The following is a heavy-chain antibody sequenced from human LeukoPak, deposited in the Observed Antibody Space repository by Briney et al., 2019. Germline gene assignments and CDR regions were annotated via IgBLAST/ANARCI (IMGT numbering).Heavy chain of an antibody. CDR3: ASDYYGSGRGAFDI. D-gene: IGHD3-10*01. J-gene: IGHJ3*02. V-gene: IGHV4-30-2*01. CDR2: IYHSGST. Sequence: SETLSLTCAVSGGSLSSGGYSWSWIRQPPGTGLEWIGYIYHSGSTYYNPSLKSRVTISVDRSKNQFSLKLSSVIAADTAVYYCASDYYGSGRGAFDIWGQGTMVTVSS. CDR1: GGSLSSGGYS.